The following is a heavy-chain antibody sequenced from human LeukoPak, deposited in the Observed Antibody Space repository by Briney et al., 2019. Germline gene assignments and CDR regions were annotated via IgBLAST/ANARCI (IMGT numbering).Heavy chain of an antibody. D-gene: IGHD4-17*01. J-gene: IGHJ4*02. CDR3: ARASTVTTRSIDY. CDR1: GFTFSSYW. Sequence: PGGSLRLSCAASGFTFSSYWMTWVRQAPGKGLEWVANIKQDGSEKYYVDSVKGRFTISRDNAKNSLYLQMNSLRAEDTAVYYCARASTVTTRSIDYWGQGTLVTVSS. V-gene: IGHV3-7*01. CDR2: IKQDGSEK.